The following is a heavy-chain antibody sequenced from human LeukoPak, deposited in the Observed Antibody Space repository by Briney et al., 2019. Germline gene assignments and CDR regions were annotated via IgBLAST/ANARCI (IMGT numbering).Heavy chain of an antibody. CDR3: ARRYPYGSGSYFLDY. V-gene: IGHV3-48*03. CDR2: ISSSGSTI. CDR1: GFTFSSYE. J-gene: IGHJ4*02. Sequence: GGSLRLSCAASGFTFSSYEMNRVRQAPGKGLEWVSYISSSGSTIYYADSVKGRFTISRDNAKNSLYLQMNSLRAEDTAVYYCARRYPYGSGSYFLDYWGQGTLVTVSS. D-gene: IGHD3-10*01.